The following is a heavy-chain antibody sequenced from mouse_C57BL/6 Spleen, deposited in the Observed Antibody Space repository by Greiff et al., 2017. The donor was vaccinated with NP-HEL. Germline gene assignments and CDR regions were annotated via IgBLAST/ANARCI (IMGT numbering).Heavy chain of an antibody. CDR1: GYTFTDYY. D-gene: IGHD5-5*01. CDR3: ARWGTTYYYPMDY. Sequence: EVQLQQSGPVLVKPGASVKMSCKASGYTFTDYYMNWVKQSHGKSLEWIGVINPYNGGTSYNQKFKGKATLSVDKSSSTAYMELNSLTSEDSAVYYCARWGTTYYYPMDYWGQGTSVTVSS. J-gene: IGHJ4*01. CDR2: INPYNGGT. V-gene: IGHV1-19*01.